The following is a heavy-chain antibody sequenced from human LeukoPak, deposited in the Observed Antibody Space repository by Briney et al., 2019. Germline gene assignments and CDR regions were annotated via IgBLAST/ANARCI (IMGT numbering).Heavy chain of an antibody. J-gene: IGHJ4*02. CDR1: GYTFTSYA. Sequence: ASVKVSCKASGYTFTSYAISWVRQAPGQGLEWMGRIIPILGIANYAQKFQGRVTITADKSTSTAYMELSSLRSEDTAVYYCARGGEMAIPYQDYWGQGTLVTVSS. D-gene: IGHD5-24*01. CDR2: IIPILGIA. CDR3: ARGGEMAIPYQDY. V-gene: IGHV1-69*04.